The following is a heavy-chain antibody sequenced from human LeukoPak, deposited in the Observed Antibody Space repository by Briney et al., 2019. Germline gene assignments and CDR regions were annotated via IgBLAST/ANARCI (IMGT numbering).Heavy chain of an antibody. V-gene: IGHV3-30*03. J-gene: IGHJ3*02. CDR1: GFTFSSYG. CDR3: ARERKGTVTTRAFDI. D-gene: IGHD4-17*01. CDR2: ISYDGSNK. Sequence: GRSLRLSCAASGFTFSSYGMHWVRQAPGKGLEWVAVISYDGSNKYYADSVKGRFTISRDNSKNTLYLQMNSLRAEDTAVYYCARERKGTVTTRAFDIWGQGTMVTVSS.